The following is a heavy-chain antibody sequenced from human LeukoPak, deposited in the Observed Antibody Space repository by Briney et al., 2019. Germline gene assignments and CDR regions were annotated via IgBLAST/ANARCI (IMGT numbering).Heavy chain of an antibody. CDR3: ARGGIYFNWFDP. CDR1: GGTFSSYA. D-gene: IGHD1-26*01. V-gene: IGHV1-69*04. J-gene: IGHJ5*02. Sequence: SVKVSCKASGGTFSSYAISWVRQAPGQGLEWMGRIIPILGIANYAQKFQGGVTITADKSTSTAYMELSSLRSEDTAVYYCARGGIYFNWFDPWGQGTLVTVSS. CDR2: IIPILGIA.